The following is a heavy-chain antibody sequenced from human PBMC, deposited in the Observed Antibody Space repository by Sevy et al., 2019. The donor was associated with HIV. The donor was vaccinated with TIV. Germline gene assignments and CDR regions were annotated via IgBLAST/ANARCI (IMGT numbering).Heavy chain of an antibody. D-gene: IGHD5-18*01. CDR3: ARAEVDTAIEGFDY. CDR2: INTNTGNP. CDR1: GYTFTRYS. Sequence: ASVKVSCKASGYTFTRYSMNWVRQAPGQGLEWMGWINTNTGNPTYAQGFTGRFVFSLDTSVSTAYLQISSLKADDTAVYYCARAEVDTAIEGFDYWGQGTLVIVSS. J-gene: IGHJ4*02. V-gene: IGHV7-4-1*02.